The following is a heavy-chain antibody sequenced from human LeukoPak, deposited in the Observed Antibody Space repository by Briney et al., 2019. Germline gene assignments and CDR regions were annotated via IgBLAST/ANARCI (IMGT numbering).Heavy chain of an antibody. CDR2: TSGSGGTT. Sequence: GGSLRLSCAASGFTFSNYAMSWVRQAPGKGLEWVSGTSGSGGTTYYADSVKGRFTISRDNSKNTLYLQMNSLRAEDTAVYYCARAMMVVANLWGVFDYWGQGTLVTVSS. CDR3: ARAMMVVANLWGVFDY. V-gene: IGHV3-23*01. CDR1: GFTFSNYA. J-gene: IGHJ4*02. D-gene: IGHD3-22*01.